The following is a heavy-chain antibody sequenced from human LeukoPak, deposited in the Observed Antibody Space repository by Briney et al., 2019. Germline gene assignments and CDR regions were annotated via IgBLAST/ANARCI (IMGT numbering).Heavy chain of an antibody. D-gene: IGHD6-6*01. CDR1: GGSFGGYY. J-gene: IGHJ4*02. CDR3: ARASAYSSSSGVNY. V-gene: IGHV4-34*01. Sequence: TSETLSLTCAVYGGSFGGYYWTWIRQPPGKGLEWIGEINHSGSTNYNPSLKSRVTISVDTSKNQFSLRLSSVTAADTAVYYCARASAYSSSSGVNYWDQGTLVTVSS. CDR2: INHSGST.